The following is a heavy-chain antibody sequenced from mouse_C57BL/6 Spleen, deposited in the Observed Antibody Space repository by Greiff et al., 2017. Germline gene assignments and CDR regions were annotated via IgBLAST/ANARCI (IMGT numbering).Heavy chain of an antibody. Sequence: QVQLQQSGAELAKPGASVKLSCKASGYTFTSYWMHWVKQRPGQGLEWIGYINPSSGYTKYNQKFKDKATLTADKSSSTAYMQLSSLTCEDSAVYYCDRGSTYGSGLAWFAYWGQGTLVTVSA. D-gene: IGHD1-1*01. CDR3: DRGSTYGSGLAWFAY. J-gene: IGHJ3*01. CDR1: GYTFTSYW. V-gene: IGHV1-7*01. CDR2: INPSSGYT.